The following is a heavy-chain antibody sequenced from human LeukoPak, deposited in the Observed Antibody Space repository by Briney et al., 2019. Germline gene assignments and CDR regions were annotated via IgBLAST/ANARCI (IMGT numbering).Heavy chain of an antibody. D-gene: IGHD6-13*01. CDR1: GGSISPYY. V-gene: IGHV4-59*01. CDR3: AKLSGGSSWSPLDP. CDR2: IYYSGST. J-gene: IGHJ5*02. Sequence: PSETLSLTCTVSGGSISPYYWSWIRQPPGKGLEWIGYIYYSGSTNSNPSLKSRVTISVDTSKNQFSLKLTSVTAADTAVYYCAKLSGGSSWSPLDPWGQDTLVTVSS.